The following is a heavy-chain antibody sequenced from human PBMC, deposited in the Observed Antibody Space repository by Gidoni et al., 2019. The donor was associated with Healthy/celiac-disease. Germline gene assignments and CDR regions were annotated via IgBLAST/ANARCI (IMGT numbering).Heavy chain of an antibody. CDR3: ARGRYGSGSYFDY. Sequence: QVQLQQWGAGLLKPSETLSLTCAVYGGSFSGYYWSWIRQPPGKGLEWIGEINPSGSTNYNPSLKSRVTISVDTSKNQFSLKLSSVTAADTAVYYCARGRYGSGSYFDYWGQGTLVTVSS. CDR1: GGSFSGYY. V-gene: IGHV4-34*01. J-gene: IGHJ4*02. CDR2: INPSGST. D-gene: IGHD3-10*01.